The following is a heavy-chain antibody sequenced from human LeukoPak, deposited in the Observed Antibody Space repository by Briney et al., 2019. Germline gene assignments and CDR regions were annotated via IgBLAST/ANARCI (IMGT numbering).Heavy chain of an antibody. Sequence: GSLRLSCAASGFTFSRYDMDWIRQPPGKGLEWIGYIYYSGSTNYNPSLKSRVTISVDTSKNQFSLKLSSVTAADTAVYYCARGSARGYYGSGSYRGYFDYWGQGTLVTVSS. V-gene: IGHV4-59*12. J-gene: IGHJ4*02. CDR3: ARGSARGYYGSGSYRGYFDY. D-gene: IGHD3-10*01. CDR2: IYYSGST. CDR1: GFTFSRYD.